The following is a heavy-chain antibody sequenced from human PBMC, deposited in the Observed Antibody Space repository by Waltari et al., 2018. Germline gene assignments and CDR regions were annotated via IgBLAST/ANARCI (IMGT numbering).Heavy chain of an antibody. V-gene: IGHV4-38-2*01. CDR1: GYSISSGYY. CDR3: ARVGVRYFDWLPEYNWFDP. CDR2: IYHSGST. Sequence: QVQLQESGPGLVKPSETLSLTCAVSGYSISSGYYWGWIRQPPGQGLEWIGSIYHSGSTYYNPSLKSRVTISVDTSKNQFSLKLSSVTAADTAVYYCARVGVRYFDWLPEYNWFDPWGQGTLVTVSS. D-gene: IGHD3-9*01. J-gene: IGHJ5*02.